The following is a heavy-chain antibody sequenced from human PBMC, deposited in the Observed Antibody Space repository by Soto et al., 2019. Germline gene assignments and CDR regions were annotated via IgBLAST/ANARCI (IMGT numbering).Heavy chain of an antibody. V-gene: IGHV3-23*01. Sequence: EVQLLESGGGLVQPGGSLRLSCAASGFTFNSYAMSWVRQAPGKGLEWVSTISRSGGSTYYADSVKGRFTISRDNSKNTLYLQMNSLRADDTAVYSCAKDLVHGNYFDYWGQGTQVTVSS. J-gene: IGHJ4*02. CDR3: AKDLVHGNYFDY. CDR2: ISRSGGST. CDR1: GFTFNSYA. D-gene: IGHD3-10*01.